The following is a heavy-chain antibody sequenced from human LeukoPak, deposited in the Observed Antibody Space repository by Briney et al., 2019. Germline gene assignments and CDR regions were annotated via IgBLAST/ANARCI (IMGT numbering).Heavy chain of an antibody. Sequence: ASVKVSCKASGYTFTSYGISWVRQAPGQGLEWMGWISAYNGNTNYAQKLKGRVTMTTDTSTSTAYMELRSLRSDDTAVYYCARVQRLGDYFDYWGQGTLVTVSS. CDR3: ARVQRLGDYFDY. CDR2: ISAYNGNT. D-gene: IGHD3-10*01. V-gene: IGHV1-18*01. CDR1: GYTFTSYG. J-gene: IGHJ4*02.